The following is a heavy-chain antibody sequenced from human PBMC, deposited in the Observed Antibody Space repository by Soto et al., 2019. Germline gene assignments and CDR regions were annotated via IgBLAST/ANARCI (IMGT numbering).Heavy chain of an antibody. J-gene: IGHJ3*02. D-gene: IGHD5-18*01. Sequence: SVKVSCKASGGTLSSYAISWVRQAPGQGLEWMGGIIPIFGTANYAQKFQGRVTITADESTSTAYMELSSLRSEDTAVYYCERRGYSYGSHAFDIWGQGTMVTVSS. CDR1: GGTLSSYA. V-gene: IGHV1-69*13. CDR2: IIPIFGTA. CDR3: ERRGYSYGSHAFDI.